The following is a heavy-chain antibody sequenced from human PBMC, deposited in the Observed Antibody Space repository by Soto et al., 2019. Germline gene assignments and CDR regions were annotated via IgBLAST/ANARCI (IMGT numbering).Heavy chain of an antibody. J-gene: IGHJ4*02. CDR3: ARSYVTSRPIDF. V-gene: IGHV1-46*01. CDR2: INPGDGST. D-gene: IGHD3-10*02. Sequence: ASVKVSCKASGYSLTSYYMHWVRRAPGQGLEWLGIINPGDGSTNYAQKFRGRLTVTSDTSTGTVYMEMSSLRSDDTAMYYCARSYVTSRPIDFWGQGTLVTVSS. CDR1: GYSLTSYY.